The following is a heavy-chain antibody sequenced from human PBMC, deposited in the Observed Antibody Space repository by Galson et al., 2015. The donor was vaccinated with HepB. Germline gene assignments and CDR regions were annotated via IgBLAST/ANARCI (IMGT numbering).Heavy chain of an antibody. Sequence: SLRLSCAASGFTFSHAWMTWVRQAPGQGLEWIGHIKTKPDGESTEYAAPVKGRFTISRDDSTATLYLQMNSLKTDDTAVYYCVDGAPDYWGQGTLVTVSS. J-gene: IGHJ4*02. CDR1: GFTFSHAW. CDR2: IKTKPDGEST. V-gene: IGHV3-15*01. D-gene: IGHD3-10*01. CDR3: VDGAPDY.